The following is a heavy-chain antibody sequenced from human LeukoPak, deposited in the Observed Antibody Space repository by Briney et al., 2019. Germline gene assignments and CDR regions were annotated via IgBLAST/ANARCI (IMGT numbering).Heavy chain of an antibody. CDR1: GFIVSSNY. D-gene: IGHD2-15*01. V-gene: IGHV3-30*18. J-gene: IGHJ4*02. CDR2: ISYDGSNK. Sequence: GGSLRLSCAASGFIVSSNYMSWVRQAPGKGLEWVAVISYDGSNKYYADSVKGRFTISRDNSKNTLYLQMNSLRAEDTAVYYCAKDNCSGGSCYGNIDYWGQGTLVTVSS. CDR3: AKDNCSGGSCYGNIDY.